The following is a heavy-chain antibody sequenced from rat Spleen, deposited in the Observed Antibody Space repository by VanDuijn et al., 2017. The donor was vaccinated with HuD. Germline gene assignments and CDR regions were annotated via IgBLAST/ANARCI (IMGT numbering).Heavy chain of an antibody. D-gene: IGHD1-6*01. CDR2: ISTGGGDT. V-gene: IGHV5-25*01. CDR3: VGAGFLRDWYFDF. Sequence: EVQLVESGGGLVQPGRSLKLSCAASGFTFSNYHMAWVRQAPTKGLEWVASISTGGGDTYYRDSVKGRFTISRDIAKSILYVQMDSLRPEDTATYYCVGAGFLRDWYFDFWGPGTMVTVSS. J-gene: IGHJ1*01. CDR1: GFTFSNYH.